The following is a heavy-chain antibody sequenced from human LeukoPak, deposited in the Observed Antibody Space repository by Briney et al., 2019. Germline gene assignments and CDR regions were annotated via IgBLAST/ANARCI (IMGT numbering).Heavy chain of an antibody. Sequence: SQTLSLTCTVSGGSISSGDYYWRWIRQPPGKGLEWIGYIYYSGSTYYNPSLKSRVTISVDTSKNQFSLKLSSVTAADTAVYYCASYYYDSSGYYESDYWGQGTLVTVSS. D-gene: IGHD3-22*01. V-gene: IGHV4-30-4*01. CDR1: GGSISSGDYY. J-gene: IGHJ4*02. CDR3: ASYYYDSSGYYESDY. CDR2: IYYSGST.